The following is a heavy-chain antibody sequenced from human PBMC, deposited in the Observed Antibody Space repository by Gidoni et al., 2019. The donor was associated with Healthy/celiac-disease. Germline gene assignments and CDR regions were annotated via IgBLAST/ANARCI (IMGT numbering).Heavy chain of an antibody. Sequence: AASGFTFSSYWMSWVRQAPGKGLEWVANIKQDGSEKYYVDSVKGRLTISRDNAKNSLYLQMNSLRAEDTAVYYCAREGVGFGGYYYYGMDVWGQGTTVTVSS. CDR1: GFTFSSYW. J-gene: IGHJ6*02. CDR3: AREGVGFGGYYYYGMDV. D-gene: IGHD3-10*01. CDR2: IKQDGSEK. V-gene: IGHV3-7*01.